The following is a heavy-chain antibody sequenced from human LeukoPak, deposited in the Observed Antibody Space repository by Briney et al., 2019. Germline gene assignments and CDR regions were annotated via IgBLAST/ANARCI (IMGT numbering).Heavy chain of an antibody. CDR3: RYGSGRYSFDY. V-gene: IGHV3-7*02. Sequence: GGSLRLSCVASGFTFSNYWMTWVRQAPGKGLEWVANIKQDGSEKYYLDSVRGRFTISTDNAENSLHLQMNSLRAEDTAVYYCRYGSGRYSFDYWGQGTLVTVSS. CDR1: GFTFSNYW. J-gene: IGHJ4*02. CDR2: IKQDGSEK. D-gene: IGHD3-10*01.